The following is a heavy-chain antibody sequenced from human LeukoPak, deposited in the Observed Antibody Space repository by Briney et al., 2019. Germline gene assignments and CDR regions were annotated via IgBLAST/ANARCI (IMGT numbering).Heavy chain of an antibody. CDR2: IYHSGST. CDR1: GYSISSGYY. Sequence: SETLSLTCTVSGYSISSGYYWGWIRQPPGKGLEWIGSIYHSGSTYYNPSLKSRVTISVDTSKNQFSLKLSSVTAADTAVYYCARQGTYCGGDCYYFGTPSYYYYYMDVWGKGTTVTVSS. J-gene: IGHJ6*03. D-gene: IGHD2-21*02. V-gene: IGHV4-38-2*02. CDR3: ARQGTYCGGDCYYFGTPSYYYYYMDV.